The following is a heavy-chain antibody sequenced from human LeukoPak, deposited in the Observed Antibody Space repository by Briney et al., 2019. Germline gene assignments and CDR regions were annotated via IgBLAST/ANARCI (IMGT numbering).Heavy chain of an antibody. CDR3: ARDSPGGGITGTSVDY. V-gene: IGHV3-21*01. CDR1: GFTFSSYS. D-gene: IGHD1-20*01. J-gene: IGHJ4*02. CDR2: ISSSSSYI. Sequence: GGSLRLSCAASGFTFSSYSMNWVRQAPGKGLEWVSSISSSSSYIYYADSVKGRFTISRDNAKNSLYLQMNSLRAEDTAVYYCARDSPGGGITGTSVDYWGQGTLVTVSS.